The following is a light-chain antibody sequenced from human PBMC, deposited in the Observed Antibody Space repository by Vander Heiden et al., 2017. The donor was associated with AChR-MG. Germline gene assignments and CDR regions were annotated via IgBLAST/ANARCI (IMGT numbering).Light chain of an antibody. J-gene: IGKJ4*01. CDR1: QSLLHSNGKTY. Sequence: DIALTQTPLSLSVTPGQPASISCKSSQSLLHSNGKTYLYWYLQKPGQSPQLLIYEVFNRFSGVPDRFSGSGSGTEFTLKISRVEAEDVGVYYCMQNIQLPLTFGGGTKVEIK. CDR2: EVF. V-gene: IGKV2D-29*02. CDR3: MQNIQLPLT.